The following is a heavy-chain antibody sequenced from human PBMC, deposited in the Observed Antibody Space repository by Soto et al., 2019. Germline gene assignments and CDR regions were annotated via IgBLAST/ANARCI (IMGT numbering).Heavy chain of an antibody. D-gene: IGHD2-15*01. CDR3: ASPAVENCSGGSCPHYYYYGMDV. V-gene: IGHV5-51*01. CDR2: IYPGDSDT. CDR1: GYSFTSYW. J-gene: IGHJ6*02. Sequence: GESLKISCKGSGYSFTSYWIGWVRQMPGKGLEWMGIIYPGDSDTRYSPSFQGQVTISADKSISTAYLQWSSLKASDTAMYYCASPAVENCSGGSCPHYYYYGMDVWGQGTTVTVSS.